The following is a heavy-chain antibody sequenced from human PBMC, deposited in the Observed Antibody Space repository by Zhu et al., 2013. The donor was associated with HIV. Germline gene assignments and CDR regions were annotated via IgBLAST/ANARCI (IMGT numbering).Heavy chain of an antibody. CDR3: IGARGPPITTYVRSSVLGPDGTGTNYYY. Sequence: QVQLVQSGAEVKTPGSSVKVSCKASGDMFINYAFSWARQAPGQTFEWMGGIIPIFGAADAVRKFQGRVTFTADMSTAVVFMELTGLSSEDSAVYYCIGARGPPITTYVRSSVLGPDGTGTNYYY. CDR2: IIPIFGAA. V-gene: IGHV1-69*14. J-gene: IGHJ6*01. D-gene: IGHD6-6*01. CDR1: GDMFINYA.